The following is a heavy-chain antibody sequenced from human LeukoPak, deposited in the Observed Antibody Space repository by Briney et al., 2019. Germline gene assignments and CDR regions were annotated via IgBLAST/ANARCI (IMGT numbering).Heavy chain of an antibody. D-gene: IGHD1-26*01. Sequence: EASVKVSCKASGYAFTGYYMHWVRQAPGQGLEWMGWINPNSGDTNYAQKFQGRVTMTRDTSISTAYMELSRLRSDDTAVYYCARASGSYRPETDYWGQGTLVTVSS. CDR1: GYAFTGYY. CDR2: INPNSGDT. J-gene: IGHJ4*02. V-gene: IGHV1-2*02. CDR3: ARASGSYRPETDY.